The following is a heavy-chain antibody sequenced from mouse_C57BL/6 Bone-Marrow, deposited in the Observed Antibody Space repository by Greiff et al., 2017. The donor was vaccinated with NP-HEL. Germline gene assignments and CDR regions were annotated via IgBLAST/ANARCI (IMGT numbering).Heavy chain of an antibody. Sequence: EVQLQQSGPELVKPGASVKISCKASGYTFTDYYMNWVKQSHGKSLERIGDINPNNGGTSYNQKFKGKATLTVDKSSSTAYMELRSLTSEDSAVYYCARDGYYSSWYFDVWGTGTTVTVSS. CDR1: GYTFTDYY. J-gene: IGHJ1*03. CDR3: ARDGYYSSWYFDV. V-gene: IGHV1-26*01. D-gene: IGHD2-3*01. CDR2: INPNNGGT.